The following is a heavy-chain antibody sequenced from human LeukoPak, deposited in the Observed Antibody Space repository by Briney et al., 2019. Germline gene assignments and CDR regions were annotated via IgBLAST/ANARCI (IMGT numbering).Heavy chain of an antibody. CDR1: VFTPSSYE. Sequence: GGCLRLSCIVSVFTPSSYEVSCIRQAPGKGLEWVASIEYSGGSAYYTDSVKGRFTISRDNSKNTLYLQMNSLRAEDTAIYYCAKAPLPYCSGGSCFDAFDIWGQGTMVTVSS. D-gene: IGHD2-15*01. V-gene: IGHV3-23*01. J-gene: IGHJ3*02. CDR2: IEYSGGSA. CDR3: AKAPLPYCSGGSCFDAFDI.